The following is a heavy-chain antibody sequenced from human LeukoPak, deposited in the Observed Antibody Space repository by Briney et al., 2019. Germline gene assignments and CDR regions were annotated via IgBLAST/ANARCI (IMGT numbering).Heavy chain of an antibody. Sequence: ASVKVSCKASGYSFTGYYMHWVRQAPGQGLEWMGWINPYSGGTNYAQKFQGRVTMTRDTSINVAYMELSSLQSDDTAVYYCARNPDEHWLDESENWYFDLWGSGTLVTVSS. CDR3: ARNPDEHWLDESENWYFDL. V-gene: IGHV1-2*02. J-gene: IGHJ2*01. D-gene: IGHD6-19*01. CDR1: GYSFTGYY. CDR2: INPYSGGT.